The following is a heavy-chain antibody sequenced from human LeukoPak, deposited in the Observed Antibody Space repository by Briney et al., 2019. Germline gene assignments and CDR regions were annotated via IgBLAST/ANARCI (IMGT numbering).Heavy chain of an antibody. Sequence: SVKVSCKASGGTFSSYAISWVRQAPGQGLEWMGRIIPILGIANYAQKFQGRVTITADKSTSTAYMELSSLRSEDTAVYYCAREKQSRWLGAYFDYWGQGTLVTVSS. CDR2: IIPILGIA. V-gene: IGHV1-69*04. D-gene: IGHD1-26*01. CDR3: AREKQSRWLGAYFDY. J-gene: IGHJ4*02. CDR1: GGTFSSYA.